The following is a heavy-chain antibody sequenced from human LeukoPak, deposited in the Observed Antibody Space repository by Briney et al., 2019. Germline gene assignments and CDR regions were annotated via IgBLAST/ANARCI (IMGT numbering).Heavy chain of an antibody. CDR2: ISGSGGST. D-gene: IGHD6-19*01. V-gene: IGHV3-23*01. CDR1: GFTVSSNY. Sequence: GGSLRLSCAASGFTVSSNYMSWVRQAPGKGLEWVSAISGSGGSTYYADSVKGRFTISRDNSKNTLYLQMNSLRAEDTAVYYCAKGYSSGWADAFDIWGQGTMVTVSS. CDR3: AKGYSSGWADAFDI. J-gene: IGHJ3*02.